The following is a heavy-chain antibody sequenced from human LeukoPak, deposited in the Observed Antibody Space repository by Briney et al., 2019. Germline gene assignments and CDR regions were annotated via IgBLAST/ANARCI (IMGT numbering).Heavy chain of an antibody. V-gene: IGHV1-58*01. CDR1: GFTFTSSA. J-gene: IGHJ3*01. D-gene: IGHD4-23*01. Sequence: TSVKVSCKASGFTFTSSAVQWVRQARGQRLEWIGLIVVGSGNTNYAQKFQERVTITRDMSTSTVYMELSSLRSEDTAVYYCAAEGRPTVVTFRKGAVDLWGQGTMVTVSS. CDR3: AAEGRPTVVTFRKGAVDL. CDR2: IVVGSGNT.